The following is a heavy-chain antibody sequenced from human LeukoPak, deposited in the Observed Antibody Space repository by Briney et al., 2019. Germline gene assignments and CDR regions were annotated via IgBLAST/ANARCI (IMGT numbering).Heavy chain of an antibody. D-gene: IGHD1-7*01. J-gene: IGHJ6*03. CDR3: ARGAGTTVYYIDV. V-gene: IGHV3-30*01. CDR1: GFTFTTFP. Sequence: GMSLRLSCAASGFTFTTFPMHWVRQAPGKGLQWVAVISNDGTNTHYAHSVKGRFTISRDNSKNTLFLQMNSLTTEDTAVYYCARGAGTTVYYIDVWGDGTTVTVSS. CDR2: ISNDGTNT.